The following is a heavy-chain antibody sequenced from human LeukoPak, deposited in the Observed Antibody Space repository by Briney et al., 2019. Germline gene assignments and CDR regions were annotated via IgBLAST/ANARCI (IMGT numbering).Heavy chain of an antibody. V-gene: IGHV3-15*01. CDR2: IKSKTDGGTT. D-gene: IGHD3-9*01. CDR3: TTGNDWLVGEDY. Sequence: PGGSLRLSCAASGFTFSNAWMSWVRQAPGKGLGWVGRIKSKTDGGTTDYAAPVKGRFTISRDDSKNTLYLQMNSLKTEDTAVYYCTTGNDWLVGEDYWGQGTLVTVSS. J-gene: IGHJ4*02. CDR1: GFTFSNAW.